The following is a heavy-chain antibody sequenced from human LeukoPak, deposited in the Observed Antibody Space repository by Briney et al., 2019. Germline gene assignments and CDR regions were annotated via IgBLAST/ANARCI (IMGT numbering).Heavy chain of an antibody. Sequence: SETLSLTCTVSGGSISSSSYYWGWIRQPPGKGLEWIGSIYYSGSTYYNPSLKSRVTISVDTSKNQFSLKLSSVTAADTAVYYCSRRILRGGYYMDVWGKGTTGTVSS. J-gene: IGHJ6*03. D-gene: IGHD3-10*01. CDR3: SRRILRGGYYMDV. V-gene: IGHV4-39*01. CDR1: GGSISSSSYY. CDR2: IYYSGST.